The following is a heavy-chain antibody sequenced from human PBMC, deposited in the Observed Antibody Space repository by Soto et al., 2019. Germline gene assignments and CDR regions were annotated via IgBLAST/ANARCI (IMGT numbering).Heavy chain of an antibody. D-gene: IGHD3-16*01. CDR1: GFTFTTYD. Sequence: EVPLVEAGGGLVQPGGSLTLSCAASGFTFTTYDMHWVRQRTGEGLEWVSAAGHAGDTYYADSVRGRFTISRDNAMQSFNLQMNSLRVGDTAMYYCASLGDRIYWGQGSLVTVSS. CDR3: ASLGDRIY. V-gene: IGHV3-13*04. J-gene: IGHJ4*02. CDR2: AGHAGDT.